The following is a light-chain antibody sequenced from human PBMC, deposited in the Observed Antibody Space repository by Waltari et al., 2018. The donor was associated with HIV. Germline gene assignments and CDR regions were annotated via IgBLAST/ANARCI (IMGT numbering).Light chain of an antibody. V-gene: IGKV3-15*01. J-gene: IGKJ1*01. CDR3: QQYNNWPPWT. Sequence: ETVMTQSPPTLSVSPGESDTLSCRASESVSSNLAWYQQKPGQSPRLLIYGASIRPTDIPARFSGSGSGTEFTLTISNLQSEDFAVYYCQQYNNWPPWTFGQGTKVEI. CDR2: GAS. CDR1: ESVSSN.